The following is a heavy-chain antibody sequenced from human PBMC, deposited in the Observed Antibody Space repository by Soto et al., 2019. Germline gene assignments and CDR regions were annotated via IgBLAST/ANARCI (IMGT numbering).Heavy chain of an antibody. J-gene: IGHJ6*02. Sequence: SVKLSCKASGGTFSSNTISWVRQAPKQGLEWMGRIIPNHGIANYAQKLQGRVTITADTSSNTAYMELRSLRSDDTAMYYCARGGYYDSSGSRNYHYYGMNVWGQGTTVTVSS. V-gene: IGHV1-69*02. CDR2: IIPNHGIA. D-gene: IGHD3-22*01. CDR3: ARGGYYDSSGSRNYHYYGMNV. CDR1: GGTFSSNT.